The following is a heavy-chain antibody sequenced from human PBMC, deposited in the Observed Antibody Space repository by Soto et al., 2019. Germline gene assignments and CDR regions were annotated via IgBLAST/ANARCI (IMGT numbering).Heavy chain of an antibody. CDR3: ARGHCSGGSCYLYNY. Sequence: SVKVSCKASGGTFSSYAISWVRQAPGQGLEWMGGIIPIFGTANYAQKFQGRVTITADKSTSTAYMELSSLRSEDTAVYYCARGHCSGGSCYLYNYWGQRTLVTVSS. D-gene: IGHD2-15*01. CDR2: IIPIFGTA. V-gene: IGHV1-69*06. CDR1: GGTFSSYA. J-gene: IGHJ4*02.